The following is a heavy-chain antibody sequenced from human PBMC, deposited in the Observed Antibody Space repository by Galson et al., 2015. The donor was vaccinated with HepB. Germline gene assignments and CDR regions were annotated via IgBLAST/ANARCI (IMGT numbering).Heavy chain of an antibody. CDR2: ISYDGINK. CDR1: GFTFTSYA. J-gene: IGHJ4*02. CDR3: ARDRYYGSGSYYFDS. V-gene: IGHV3-30-3*01. D-gene: IGHD3-10*01. Sequence: SLRLSCAASGFTFTSYAMHWVGQAPGKGLECVAVISYDGINKYHADSVKGRFTISRDNSRNTLYLQMNSLRAEDTAVYYCARDRYYGSGSYYFDSWGQGTLVTVSS.